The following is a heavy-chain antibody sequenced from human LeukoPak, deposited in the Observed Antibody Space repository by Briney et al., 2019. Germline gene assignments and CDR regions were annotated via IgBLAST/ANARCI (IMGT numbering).Heavy chain of an antibody. Sequence: GGSLRLSCAASGFTFSSYSMNWVRQAPGKGLEWVSSISSSSYIYYADSVKGRFTISRDNAKNSLYLQMNSLRAVDTAVYYCARGIAAAGAFFDYWGQGTLVTVSS. CDR1: GFTFSSYS. CDR2: ISSSSYI. V-gene: IGHV3-21*01. D-gene: IGHD6-13*01. CDR3: ARGIAAAGAFFDY. J-gene: IGHJ4*02.